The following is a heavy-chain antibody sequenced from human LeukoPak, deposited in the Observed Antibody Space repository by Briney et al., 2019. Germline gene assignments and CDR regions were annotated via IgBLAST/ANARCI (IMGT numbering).Heavy chain of an antibody. D-gene: IGHD2-2*02. CDR3: ARDGSRYCSSATCYIGIDP. CDR1: GGSISSSGYY. CDR2: INYSGST. J-gene: IGHJ5*02. Sequence: SETLSLTCTVSGGSISSSGYYWSWIRQPPGKGLEWIGYINYSGSTNYNPSLKSRVTISVDTSKNQFSLKLSSVTAADTAVYFCARDGSRYCSSATCYIGIDPWGQGTLVTVSS. V-gene: IGHV4-61*08.